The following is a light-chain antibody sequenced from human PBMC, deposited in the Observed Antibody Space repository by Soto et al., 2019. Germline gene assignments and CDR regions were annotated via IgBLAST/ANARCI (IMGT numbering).Light chain of an antibody. CDR1: KSVTSSH. CDR3: EAPCSATGR. Sequence: TGACRTSKSVTSSHLAWFQQKPGQAPRLLIFDASSRATGIPDRFSVSGSGTAFSLSLRTLHAEGSAVHYCEAPCSATGRFAEGTKVDIK. CDR2: DAS. V-gene: IGKV3D-20*02. J-gene: IGKJ1*01.